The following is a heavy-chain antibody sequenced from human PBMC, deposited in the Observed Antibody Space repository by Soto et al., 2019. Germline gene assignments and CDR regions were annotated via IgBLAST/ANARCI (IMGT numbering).Heavy chain of an antibody. J-gene: IGHJ6*03. Sequence: SETLSLTCTVSGGSISSSSYYWGWIRQPPGKGLEWIGSIYYSGSTYYNPSLKSRVTISVDTSKNQFSLKLSSVTAADTAVYYCARHLSVVPAAMSVLHYYYYMDVWGKGTTVTVSS. D-gene: IGHD2-2*01. CDR3: ARHLSVVPAAMSVLHYYYYMDV. V-gene: IGHV4-39*01. CDR2: IYYSGST. CDR1: GGSISSSSYY.